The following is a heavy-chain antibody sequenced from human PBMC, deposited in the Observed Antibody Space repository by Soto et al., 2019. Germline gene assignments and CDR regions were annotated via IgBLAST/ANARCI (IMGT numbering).Heavy chain of an antibody. V-gene: IGHV4-30-4*01. D-gene: IGHD1-26*01. J-gene: IGHJ5*02. CDR2: IYYNGRT. CDR1: GGSLSSGDYY. Sequence: QVQLQESGPGLVKPSQTLSLTCTVSGGSLSSGDYYWSWNRQPPGKGLEWIGYIYYNGRTYYNPSLKSRITISVDTSRNQFSLKLSSVTAADTAVYYCATIVGATSGWFDPWGQGTLVTVSS. CDR3: ATIVGATSGWFDP.